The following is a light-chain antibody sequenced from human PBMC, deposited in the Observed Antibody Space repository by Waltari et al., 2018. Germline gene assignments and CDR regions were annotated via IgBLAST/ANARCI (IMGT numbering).Light chain of an antibody. Sequence: QSALTQPAPVSGSPGQSVTIFCTGTSNDVGGYNSVSWYQGHPGQAPRVIIYDVSDRPAGVSDRFSGSKSGNTASLTISGLQAEDEADYYCSSQSSNNVVLFGGGTKLTVL. CDR3: SSQSSNNVVL. CDR2: DVS. V-gene: IGLV2-14*01. J-gene: IGLJ2*01. CDR1: SNDVGGYNS.